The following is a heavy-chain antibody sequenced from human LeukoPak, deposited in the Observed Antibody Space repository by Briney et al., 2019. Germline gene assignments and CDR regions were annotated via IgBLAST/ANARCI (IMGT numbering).Heavy chain of an antibody. V-gene: IGHV3-7*01. J-gene: IGHJ4*02. CDR2: IKQDGSEK. CDR1: GFTFSSYW. Sequence: GGSLRLSCAASGFTFSSYWMSWVRKAPGKGLGWVATIKQDGSEKYYVDSVKGRFTISRDNAKNSLYLQMNSLRAEDTAVYYCARLPPGVAAAGTARFDYWGQGALVTVSS. CDR3: ARLPPGVAAAGTARFDY. D-gene: IGHD6-13*01.